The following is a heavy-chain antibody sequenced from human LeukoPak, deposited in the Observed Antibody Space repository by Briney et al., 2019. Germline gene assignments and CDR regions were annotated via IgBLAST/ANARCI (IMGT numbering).Heavy chain of an antibody. D-gene: IGHD3-22*01. CDR2: ISKDGIQE. Sequence: GGSLRLSCAASGFRFNNYAMHWVRQPPGTGLEWVAVISKDGIQEYYADSVKGRFTISRDNSKNTLYLQMNSLRSEDTAVYYCARDSSGYQWGQGTLVTVSS. J-gene: IGHJ4*02. CDR3: ARDSSGYQ. CDR1: GFRFNNYA. V-gene: IGHV3-30*04.